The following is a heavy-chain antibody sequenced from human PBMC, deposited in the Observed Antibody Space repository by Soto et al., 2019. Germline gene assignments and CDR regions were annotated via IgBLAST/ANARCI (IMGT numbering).Heavy chain of an antibody. J-gene: IGHJ4*02. D-gene: IGHD3-10*01. CDR2: INGYTGNT. CDR1: GYTFTSYG. V-gene: IGHV1-18*01. CDR3: AICPQNCITPSPCCLFFDY. Sequence: GASVKVSCKASGYTFTSYGLSWVRQAPGQGLEWMGWINGYTGNTNYAQKFQGRVTLTRDTSANTAYMDLSSLRSDDTAVYYCAICPQNCITPSPCCLFFDYWGQGTLVTVSS.